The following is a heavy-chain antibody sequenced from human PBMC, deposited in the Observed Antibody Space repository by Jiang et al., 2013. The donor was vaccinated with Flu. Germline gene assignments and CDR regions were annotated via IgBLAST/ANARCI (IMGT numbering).Heavy chain of an antibody. CDR1: GDSVSSNSTA. CDR3: AGEGGSSGWLYYFDY. V-gene: IGHV6-1*01. CDR2: TYYRSQWHY. Sequence: SQTLSLTCVISGDSVSSNSTAWHWIRQSPSRGLEWLGRTYYRSQWHYNYALSVKSRITINPDASKNQFSLRLNSVTPEDTAVYYCAGEGGSSGWLYYFDYWGHGTLVTVSS. J-gene: IGHJ4*01. D-gene: IGHD6-19*01.